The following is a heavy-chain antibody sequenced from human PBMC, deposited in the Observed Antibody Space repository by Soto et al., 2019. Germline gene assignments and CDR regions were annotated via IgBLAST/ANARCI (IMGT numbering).Heavy chain of an antibody. D-gene: IGHD6-25*01. V-gene: IGHV1-2*02. CDR3: ARNMDFYFGPGSGNGHGF. J-gene: IGHJ6*02. Sequence: QVQLVQSGAEVKEPGDSVRVSCEASGYTFTAYYIHWVRQAPGQGLEWMGWINPKFGDTTYAQDFQGRVSMTRDMALSTVFLELSRPTSDDTAIYYCARNMDFYFGPGSGNGHGFWGQGTTVTVFS. CDR1: GYTFTAYY. CDR2: INPKFGDT.